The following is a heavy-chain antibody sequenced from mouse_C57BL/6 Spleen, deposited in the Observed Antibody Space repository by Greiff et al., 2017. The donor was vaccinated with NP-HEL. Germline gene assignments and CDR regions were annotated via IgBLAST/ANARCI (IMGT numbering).Heavy chain of an antibody. Sequence: EVKLVESGGGLVQPGGSLSLSCAASGFTFTDYYMSWVRQPPGKALEWLGIIRNKANGYTTEYSASVKGRFTISRDNSNSILYRQMNALRADDSATYYCARWVVDGNYEGFDYWGQGTTLTGSA. D-gene: IGHD2-1*01. J-gene: IGHJ2*01. CDR1: GFTFTDYY. V-gene: IGHV7-3*01. CDR3: ARWVVDGNYEGFDY. CDR2: IRNKANGYTT.